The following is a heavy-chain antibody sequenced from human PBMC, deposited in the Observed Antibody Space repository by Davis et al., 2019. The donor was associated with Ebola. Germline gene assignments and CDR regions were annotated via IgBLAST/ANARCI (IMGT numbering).Heavy chain of an antibody. V-gene: IGHV3-15*07. Sequence: PGGSLRLSCAASGFTFSNAWMNWVRQAPGKGLEWVGRIKSKTDGGTTDYAAPVKGRFTISRDDSKNTLYLQMNSLKTEDTAVYYCTTGGKDYGDYPTSGMDVWGQGTTVTVSS. CDR3: TTGGKDYGDYPTSGMDV. D-gene: IGHD4-17*01. CDR1: GFTFSNAW. CDR2: IKSKTDGGTT. J-gene: IGHJ6*02.